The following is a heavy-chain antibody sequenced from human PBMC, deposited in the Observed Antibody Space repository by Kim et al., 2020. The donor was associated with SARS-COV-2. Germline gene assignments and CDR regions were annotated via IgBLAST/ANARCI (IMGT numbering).Heavy chain of an antibody. D-gene: IGHD5-12*01. V-gene: IGHV4-59*01. CDR1: GGSISSYY. CDR2: IYYSGST. J-gene: IGHJ2*01. CDR3: ARDPRGWLQPTAYWYFDL. Sequence: SETLSLTCTVSGGSISSYYWSWIRQPPGKGLEWIGYIYYSGSTNYNPSLKSRGTISVDTSKNQFSLKLSSVTAADTAVYYCARDPRGWLQPTAYWYFDLWGRGNLVTVSS.